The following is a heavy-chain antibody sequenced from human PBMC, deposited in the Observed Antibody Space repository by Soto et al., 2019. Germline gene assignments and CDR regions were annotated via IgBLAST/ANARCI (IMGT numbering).Heavy chain of an antibody. V-gene: IGHV3-30-3*01. CDR2: ISYDGSNK. CDR3: ARDTNVLRFLEWLPGYFDY. D-gene: IGHD3-3*01. Sequence: GGSLRLSCAASGFTFSSYAMHWVRQAPGKGLEWVAVISYDGSNKYYADSVKGRFTISRDNSKNTLYLQMNSLRAEDTAVYYCARDTNVLRFLEWLPGYFDYWGQGTLVTVSS. CDR1: GFTFSSYA. J-gene: IGHJ4*02.